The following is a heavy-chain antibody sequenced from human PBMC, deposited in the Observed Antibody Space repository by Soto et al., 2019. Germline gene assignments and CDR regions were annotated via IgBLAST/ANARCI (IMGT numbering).Heavy chain of an antibody. CDR1: GFTFSSYA. D-gene: IGHD3-16*02. V-gene: IGHV3-64*01. J-gene: IGHJ3*02. CDR3: ARSDYDYVWGSYRYDAFDI. CDR2: ISSNGGST. Sequence: GGSLRLSCAASGFTFSSYAMHWVRQAPGKGLEYVSAISSNGGSTYYANSVKGRFTISRDNSKNTLYLQMGSLRAEDMAVYYCARSDYDYVWGSYRYDAFDIWGQGTMVTVSS.